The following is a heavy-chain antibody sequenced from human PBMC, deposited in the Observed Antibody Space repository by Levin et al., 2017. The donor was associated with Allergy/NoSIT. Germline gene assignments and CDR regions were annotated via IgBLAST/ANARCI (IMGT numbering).Heavy chain of an antibody. CDR3: ARDYWPYTGIGDGAVV. Sequence: PGGSLRLSCVASGFTFSDYAMHWARQAPGRGLEWVAVISYNGNIKYNADSVQGRFTISRSNSNNTLYLQMNSLRVEDTGVYYCARDYWPYTGIGDGAVVWGEGSTVTVSS. J-gene: IGHJ6*04. D-gene: IGHD2-8*02. CDR1: GFTFSDYA. V-gene: IGHV3-30*04. CDR2: ISYNGNIK.